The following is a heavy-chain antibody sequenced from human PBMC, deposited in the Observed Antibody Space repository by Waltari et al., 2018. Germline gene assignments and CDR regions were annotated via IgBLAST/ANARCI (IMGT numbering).Heavy chain of an antibody. V-gene: IGHV4-59*01. D-gene: IGHD5-18*01. CDR3: ARFLPDRGYNYGYNY. Sequence: QVQLQESGPGLVKPSETLSLTCTVSGGSISSYYWSWIRQPPGKGLEWIGYIYYSGSTNYNPSLKSRVTISVDTSKNQFSRKLSSVTAADTAVYYCARFLPDRGYNYGYNYWGQGTLVTVSS. J-gene: IGHJ4*02. CDR2: IYYSGST. CDR1: GGSISSYY.